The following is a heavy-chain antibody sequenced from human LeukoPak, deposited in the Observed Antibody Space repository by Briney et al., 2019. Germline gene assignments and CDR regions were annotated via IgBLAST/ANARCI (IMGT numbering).Heavy chain of an antibody. J-gene: IGHJ4*02. D-gene: IGHD5-18*01. V-gene: IGHV3-23*01. Sequence: GGSLRLSCAASGFTFSSYAMSWVRQAPGKGLEWVSAISGSGGSTYYADSVKGRFTISRDNSKNTLYLQMNSLRAEDTAVYYCAKIDGYSYGSGPDYWGQGTLVTVSS. CDR1: GFTFSSYA. CDR2: ISGSGGST. CDR3: AKIDGYSYGSGPDY.